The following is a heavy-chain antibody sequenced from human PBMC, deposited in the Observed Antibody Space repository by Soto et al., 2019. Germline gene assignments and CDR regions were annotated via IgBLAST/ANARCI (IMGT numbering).Heavy chain of an antibody. Sequence: SQTLSLTCAISGDSVPSNSAGWNWIRQTPSRGLEWLGRTYYRSKWYFNYAVSVESRITINPDTSKNQFSLQLSSVTPDDTAVYYCARGSWDDVSGHYYMDVWGKGTTVTVSS. V-gene: IGHV6-1*01. CDR2: TYYRSKWYF. D-gene: IGHD1-1*01. CDR1: GDSVPSNSAG. J-gene: IGHJ6*03. CDR3: ARGSWDDVSGHYYMDV.